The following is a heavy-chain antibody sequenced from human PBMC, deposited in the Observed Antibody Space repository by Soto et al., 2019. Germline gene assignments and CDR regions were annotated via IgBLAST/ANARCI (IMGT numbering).Heavy chain of an antibody. Sequence: QVQLVESGGGVVQPGRSLRLSCAASGFTFSSYAMHWVRQAPGKGLEWVAVISYDGSNKYYADSVKGRFTISRDNSKNTLYLQMNSLRAEDTAVYYCARDDYGDYVPSLWGQGTLVTVSS. CDR2: ISYDGSNK. CDR3: ARDDYGDYVPSL. CDR1: GFTFSSYA. J-gene: IGHJ4*02. D-gene: IGHD4-17*01. V-gene: IGHV3-30-3*01.